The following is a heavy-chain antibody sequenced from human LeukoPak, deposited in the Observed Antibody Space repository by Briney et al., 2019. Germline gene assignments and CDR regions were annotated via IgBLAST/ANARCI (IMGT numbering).Heavy chain of an antibody. CDR3: AMTGTSTPGFDL. D-gene: IGHD1-7*01. J-gene: IGHJ4*02. CDR2: VSSSSTTT. Sequence: GGSLRLSCVASGFTFSKYMMSWVRQAPGKGPEWDSSVSSSSTTTYYADSVKGRFSVSRDNSRNTLYLQMNTLRADDAALYYCAMTGTSTPGFDLWGQGTLVTVSS. CDR1: GFTFSKYM. V-gene: IGHV3-23*01.